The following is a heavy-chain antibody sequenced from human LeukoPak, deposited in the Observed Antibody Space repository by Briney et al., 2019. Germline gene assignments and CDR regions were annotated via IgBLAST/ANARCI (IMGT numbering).Heavy chain of an antibody. V-gene: IGHV4-30-4*01. CDR3: ARRVAWSAFDI. CDR2: IYYSGST. D-gene: IGHD2-15*01. Sequence: SETLSLTCTVSGGSISSGDYYWSWIRQPPGKGLEWIGYIYYSGSTYYNPSLKSRVTISVDTSKNQFSLKLSSVTAADTAVYYCARRVAWSAFDIWGQGTMVTVSS. CDR1: GGSISSGDYY. J-gene: IGHJ3*02.